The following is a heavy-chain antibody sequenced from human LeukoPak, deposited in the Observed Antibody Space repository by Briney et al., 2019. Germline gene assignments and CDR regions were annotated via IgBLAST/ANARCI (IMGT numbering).Heavy chain of an antibody. CDR3: ARPTRSGGSGYESFDY. V-gene: IGHV1-2*02. J-gene: IGHJ4*02. D-gene: IGHD5-18*01. Sequence: ASVKVSCKASGYTFTGYYMHWVRQAPGQGLEWMGWVNHKNGAPKVAQKFQGRVTMTLDTSITTAYMEVSSLRSDDTAVYYCARPTRSGGSGYESFDYWGQGTLVTVSS. CDR1: GYTFTGYY. CDR2: VNHKNGAP.